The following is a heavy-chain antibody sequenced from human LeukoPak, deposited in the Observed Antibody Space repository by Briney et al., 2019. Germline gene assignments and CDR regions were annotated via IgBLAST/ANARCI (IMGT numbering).Heavy chain of an antibody. CDR3: ARTYDTSSGWTRFFDY. CDR2: IIPIFGTA. V-gene: IGHV1-69*05. D-gene: IGHD6-19*01. Sequence: YAISWVGQAPGQGLEWMGRIIPIFGTANYAQKFQGRVTITTDESTSTAYMELSSLRSEDTAVYYCARTYDTSSGWTRFFDYWGQGTLVTVSS. CDR1: YA. J-gene: IGHJ4*02.